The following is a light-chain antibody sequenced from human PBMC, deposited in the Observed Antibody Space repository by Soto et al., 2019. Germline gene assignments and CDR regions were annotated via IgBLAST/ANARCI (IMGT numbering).Light chain of an antibody. V-gene: IGLV2-14*03. CDR1: SSDVGAHNY. J-gene: IGLJ2*01. CDR2: DVS. CDR3: SSYTYTSTRVI. Sequence: QSVLTQPASVSGSPGQSIAISCTGTSSDVGAHNYVSWYQQHPGKAPKLISYDVSNRPSGVSTRFSGFKSGNTASLTISGLQAEDEAEYYCSSYTYTSTRVIFGGGKKINVL.